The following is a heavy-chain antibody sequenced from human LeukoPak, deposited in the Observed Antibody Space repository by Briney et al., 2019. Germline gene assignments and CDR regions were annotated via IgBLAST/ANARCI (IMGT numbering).Heavy chain of an antibody. D-gene: IGHD3-10*01. CDR3: ASLRIWFGDLDY. CDR1: GFTFGSYG. CDR2: ISGSGGST. V-gene: IGHV3-23*01. J-gene: IGHJ4*02. Sequence: PGGSLRLSCAASGFTFGSYGMSWVRQAPGKGLEWVSAISGSGGSTYYADSVKGRFTISRDNSKNTLYLQMNSLRAEDTAVYYCASLRIWFGDLDYWDQGTLVTVSS.